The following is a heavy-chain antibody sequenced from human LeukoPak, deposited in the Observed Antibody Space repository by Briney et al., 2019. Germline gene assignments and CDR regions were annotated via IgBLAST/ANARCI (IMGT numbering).Heavy chain of an antibody. CDR2: IKQDGSEK. V-gene: IGHV3-7*01. CDR1: GFTFNRYW. J-gene: IGHJ4*02. CDR3: ARVTRGGYDGYFDY. Sequence: GGSLRLSCAASGFTFNRYWMSWVRQAPGKGLEWVANIKQDGSEKYYVDSVKGRFTISRDNAKNSLYLQMNSLRAEDTAVYYCARVTRGGYDGYFDYWGQGTLVTVSS. D-gene: IGHD5-12*01.